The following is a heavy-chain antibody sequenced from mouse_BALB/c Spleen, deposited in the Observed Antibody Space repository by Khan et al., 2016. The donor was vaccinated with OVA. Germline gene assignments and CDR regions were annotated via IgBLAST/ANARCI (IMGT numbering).Heavy chain of an antibody. CDR3: ARDSNVDY. J-gene: IGHJ2*01. Sequence: EVMLVESGGGLVQPGGSRKLSCAASGFTFSRFGMHWVRQAPEKGLEWVAYISSGSSTIYYADTVKGRFTISRDNPKNTLFLQMTSLRSEDTAMYYCARDSNVDYWGQGTTLTVSS. CDR1: GFTFSRFG. D-gene: IGHD4-1*01. V-gene: IGHV5-17*02. CDR2: ISSGSSTI.